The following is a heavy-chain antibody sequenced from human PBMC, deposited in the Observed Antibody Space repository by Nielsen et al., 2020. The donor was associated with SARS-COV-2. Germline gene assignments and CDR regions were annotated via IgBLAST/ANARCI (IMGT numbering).Heavy chain of an antibody. J-gene: IGHJ4*02. D-gene: IGHD1-26*01. CDR3: VGIVGAL. CDR1: GFSFSSYS. V-gene: IGHV3-21*06. Sequence: GESLKISCVASGFSFSSYSMNWVRQAPGKGLEWVSVITGNSDYKSYADSLRGRFTIFRDNAKNALYLQMNSLRVDDTAVYYCVGIVGALWGQGTLVTVSS. CDR2: ITGNSDYK.